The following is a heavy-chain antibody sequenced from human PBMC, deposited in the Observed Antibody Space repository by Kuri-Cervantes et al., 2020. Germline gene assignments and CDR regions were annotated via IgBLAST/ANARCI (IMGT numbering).Heavy chain of an antibody. Sequence: GGSLRLSCVASGFTFSAAWMSWVRQAPGKGLEWVGRIKGKNDNGATDYAAPVKGRFTVSRDDSKNTLYLEMNNLKTEDTAVYYCTTDLPVFYYYDSSGNEYFQHWGQGTLVTVSS. D-gene: IGHD3-22*01. CDR1: GFTFSAAW. CDR3: TTDLPVFYYYDSSGNEYFQH. CDR2: IKGKNDNGAT. J-gene: IGHJ1*01. V-gene: IGHV3-15*05.